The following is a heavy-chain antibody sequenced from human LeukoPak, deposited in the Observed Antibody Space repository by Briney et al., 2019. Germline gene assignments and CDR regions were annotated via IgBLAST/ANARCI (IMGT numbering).Heavy chain of an antibody. CDR2: INSGGSGT. V-gene: IGHV3-74*01. D-gene: IGHD4-17*01. Sequence: PGGSLRLSCAASGFAFSSNWMHWVRQTPGKGLVWVSRINSGGSGTSYADSVEGRFTISRDNAKNTLYLQMNSLRAEDTAVYYCARAGMTTVTNDYWGQGTLVTVSS. CDR3: ARAGMTTVTNDY. J-gene: IGHJ4*02. CDR1: GFAFSSNW.